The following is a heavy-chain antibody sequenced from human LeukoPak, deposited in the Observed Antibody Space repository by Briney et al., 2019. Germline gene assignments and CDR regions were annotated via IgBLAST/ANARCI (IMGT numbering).Heavy chain of an antibody. D-gene: IGHD4-17*01. Sequence: ASVKVSCKASGYTFTGYYMRWVRQAPGQGLEWMGRINPNSGGTNYAQKFQGRVTMTRDTSISTAYMELSRLRSDDTAVYYCARENDYGDLYYFDYWGQGTLVTVSS. CDR2: INPNSGGT. CDR1: GYTFTGYY. V-gene: IGHV1-2*06. CDR3: ARENDYGDLYYFDY. J-gene: IGHJ4*02.